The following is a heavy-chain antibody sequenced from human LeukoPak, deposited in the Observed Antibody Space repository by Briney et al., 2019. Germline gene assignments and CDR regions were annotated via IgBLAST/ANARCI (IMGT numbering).Heavy chain of an antibody. D-gene: IGHD2-15*01. V-gene: IGHV1-18*01. CDR1: GYTFTSYS. J-gene: IGHJ4*02. CDR2: ISAYNGNT. CDR3: ARASYCSGGSCYSDY. Sequence: ASVKVSCKASGYTFTSYSISWVRQAPGQELEWMGWISAYNGNTIYAQKVKGRVTMTTDTSTNTAYMELRSLKSDDTAVYYCARASYCSGGSCYSDYWGQGTLVTVSS.